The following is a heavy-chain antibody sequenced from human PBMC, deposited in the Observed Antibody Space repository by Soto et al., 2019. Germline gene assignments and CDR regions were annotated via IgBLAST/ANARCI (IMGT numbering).Heavy chain of an antibody. CDR2: MSGSSSTT. J-gene: IGHJ4*02. Sequence: GGSLRLSCATSGLPFSNYAMSLVRKSPGGGLEWVSSMSGSSSTTYYADSVRGRFTISRDISKKTLYLQMTSMRAEDKALYYCAKNREGDITRVIDFGGQG. D-gene: IGHD3-16*01. CDR1: GLPFSNYA. V-gene: IGHV3-23*01. CDR3: AKNREGDITRVIDF.